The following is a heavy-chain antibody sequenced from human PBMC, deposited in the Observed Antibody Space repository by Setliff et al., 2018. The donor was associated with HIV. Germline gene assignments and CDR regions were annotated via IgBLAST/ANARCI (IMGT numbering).Heavy chain of an antibody. CDR2: ISGSAGST. Sequence: PGGSLRLSCAVSGFTFSSYAMSWVRQAPGKGLEWVSAISGSAGSTYYADSVKGRFTISGDNSKNTLYLQMNSLRAEDTAVYYCARDRVSSWPIWGQGTMVTVSS. J-gene: IGHJ3*02. D-gene: IGHD6-13*01. CDR1: GFTFSSYA. V-gene: IGHV3-23*01. CDR3: ARDRVSSWPI.